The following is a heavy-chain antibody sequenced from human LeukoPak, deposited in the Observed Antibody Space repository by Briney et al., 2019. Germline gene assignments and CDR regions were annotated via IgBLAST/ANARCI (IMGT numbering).Heavy chain of an antibody. J-gene: IGHJ5*02. V-gene: IGHV4-39*01. Sequence: SETLSLTCTVSGGSISSSSYYWGWIRQPPGKGLEWIGSIYYSGSTYYNPSLRSRVTISVDTSKSQFSLRLSSVTAADTAVYYCARRPLAAATRFDPWGQGTLVTVSS. CDR3: ARRPLAAATRFDP. CDR1: GGSISSSSYY. CDR2: IYYSGST. D-gene: IGHD6-13*01.